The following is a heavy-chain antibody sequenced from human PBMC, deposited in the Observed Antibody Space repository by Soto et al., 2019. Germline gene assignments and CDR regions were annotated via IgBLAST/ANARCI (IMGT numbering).Heavy chain of an antibody. Sequence: GGSLILSCAASGFTFSSYSMNWVRQAPGKGLEWVSYISSSSSTIYYADSVKGRFTISRDNAKNTLYLQMNSLRAEDTAVYYCAKGAAAGSDYYYYGMDVWGQGTTVTVSS. V-gene: IGHV3-48*01. J-gene: IGHJ6*02. D-gene: IGHD6-13*01. CDR3: AKGAAAGSDYYYYGMDV. CDR1: GFTFSSYS. CDR2: ISSSSSTI.